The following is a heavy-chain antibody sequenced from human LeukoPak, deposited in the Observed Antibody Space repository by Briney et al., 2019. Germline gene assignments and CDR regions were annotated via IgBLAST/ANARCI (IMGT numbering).Heavy chain of an antibody. V-gene: IGHV4-39*01. D-gene: IGHD6-13*01. J-gene: IGHJ4*02. Sequence: SETLSLTCTVSGGSISSYYWGWISQPPGKGLEWIGSIYYSGNTYNNPSLRSRVTISVDTSKNQLSLKLTSVTAADTAVYYCAMHTVIASSWSLDYWGQGTLVTVSS. CDR1: GGSISSYY. CDR3: AMHTVIASSWSLDY. CDR2: IYYSGNT.